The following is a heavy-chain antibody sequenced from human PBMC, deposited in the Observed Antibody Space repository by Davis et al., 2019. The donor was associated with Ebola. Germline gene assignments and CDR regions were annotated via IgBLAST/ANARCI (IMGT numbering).Heavy chain of an antibody. CDR3: ASRQAAPDRGPWFDP. CDR2: IYYSGST. J-gene: IGHJ5*02. V-gene: IGHV4-39*01. D-gene: IGHD6-13*01. CDR1: GGSISSSSHY. Sequence: MPSETLSLTCTVSGGSISSSSHYWGWIRQPPGKGLEWIGSIYYSGSTYYNPSLKSRVTISVDTSKNQFSLKLSSVTAADTAVYYCASRQAAPDRGPWFDPWGQGTLVTVSS.